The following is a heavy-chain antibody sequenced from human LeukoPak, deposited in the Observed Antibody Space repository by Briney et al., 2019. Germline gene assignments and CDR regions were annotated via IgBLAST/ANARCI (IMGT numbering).Heavy chain of an antibody. D-gene: IGHD4-17*01. CDR3: ARNRGPVTTSYYYGMDV. CDR1: GYSFTGNG. J-gene: IGHJ6*02. CDR2: ISAYNGNT. V-gene: IGHV1-18*01. Sequence: ASVKVSCKASGYSFTGNGISWVRQAPGQGLEWMGWISAYNGNTNYAQKLQGRVTMTTDTSTSTAYMELRSLRSDDTAVYYCARNRGPVTTSYYYGMDVWGQGTTVTVSS.